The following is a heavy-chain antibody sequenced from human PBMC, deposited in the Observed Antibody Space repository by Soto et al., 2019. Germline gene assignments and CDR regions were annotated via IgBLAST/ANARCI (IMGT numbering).Heavy chain of an antibody. CDR3: ARADYGDDDY. CDR2: IHAYNGDT. CDR1: GYTFSSYR. J-gene: IGHJ4*02. Sequence: QVQLVQSGAEVKKPGASVKFSCKASGYTFSSYRISWVRQAPGQGPEWMGWIHAYNGDTKYAQKFQDRLIMTTDTSTSTDYMELRSLTSDDTAFYYCARADYGDDDYWGQGTLVTVSS. V-gene: IGHV1-18*01. D-gene: IGHD4-17*01.